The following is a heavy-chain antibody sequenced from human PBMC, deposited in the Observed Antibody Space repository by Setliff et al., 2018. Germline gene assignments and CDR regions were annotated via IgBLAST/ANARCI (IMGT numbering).Heavy chain of an antibody. CDR1: TASEVTISSRA. D-gene: IGHD6-19*01. Sequence: PGGSLRLSCAASTASEVTISSRAIHWVRQAPGKGLEWVAAVSDDGTNTYYADSVRGRFTVSRDVSRHTVYLQMSSLRAEDTAVYYCAKDPPQSGWSFDDWGQGIQVTVSS. CDR2: VSDDGTNT. V-gene: IGHV3-33*03. J-gene: IGHJ4*02. CDR3: AKDPPQSGWSFDD.